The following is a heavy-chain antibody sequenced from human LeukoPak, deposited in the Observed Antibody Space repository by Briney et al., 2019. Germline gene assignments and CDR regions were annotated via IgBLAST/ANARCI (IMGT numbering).Heavy chain of an antibody. CDR3: ARRDVYNRNFYYYYYMDV. D-gene: IGHD1-14*01. J-gene: IGHJ6*03. Sequence: PGGSLRLSCAASGFTFSNYWMSWVRQAPGKGLEWVANIKQDGSEKYYVDSVKGRFTISRDNAKNSLDLQMNSLRAEDTAVYYCARRDVYNRNFYYYYYMDVWGKGTTVTVSS. CDR1: GFTFSNYW. CDR2: IKQDGSEK. V-gene: IGHV3-7*01.